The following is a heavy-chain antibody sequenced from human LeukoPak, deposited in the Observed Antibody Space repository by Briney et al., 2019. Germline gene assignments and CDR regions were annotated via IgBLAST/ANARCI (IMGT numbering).Heavy chain of an antibody. CDR2: MNPNSGDT. V-gene: IGHV1-8*01. J-gene: IGHJ4*02. Sequence: GASVKVSCKASGYTFNNYDINWVRQAAGQGLEWMGWMNPNSGDTGYVEKFQGRVTMTRDTSMNTGYMELSSLRSEDTAVYYCTRSGFGGGVHFDYWGQGTPVTVSS. CDR1: GYTFNNYD. CDR3: TRSGFGGGVHFDY. D-gene: IGHD3-16*01.